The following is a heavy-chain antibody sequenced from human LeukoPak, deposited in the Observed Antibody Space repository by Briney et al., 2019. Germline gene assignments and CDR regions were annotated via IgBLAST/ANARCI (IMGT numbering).Heavy chain of an antibody. J-gene: IGHJ4*02. CDR3: AKDRARIVGATDY. V-gene: IGHV3-23*01. D-gene: IGHD1-26*01. CDR1: GFTFSSYA. CDR2: ISGSGGST. Sequence: PGGSLRLSCAASGFTFSSYAMSWVRQAPGKGLEWVSAISGSGGSTYYADSVRGRFTISRDNSKNTLYLQMNSLRAEDTAVYYCAKDRARIVGATDYWGQGTLVTVSS.